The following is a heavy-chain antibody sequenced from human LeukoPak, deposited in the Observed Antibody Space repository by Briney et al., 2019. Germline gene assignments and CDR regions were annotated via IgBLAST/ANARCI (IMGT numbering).Heavy chain of an antibody. J-gene: IGHJ4*02. CDR2: ISSNGGST. D-gene: IGHD4-17*01. CDR3: AKVATVTTYALADY. Sequence: GGSLRLSCAASGFTFSSYAMHWVRQAPGKGLEYVSAISSNGGSTYYANSVKGRFTISRDNSKNTLYLQMNSLRAEDTAIYYCAKVATVTTYALADYWGQGTLVTVSS. CDR1: GFTFSSYA. V-gene: IGHV3-64*01.